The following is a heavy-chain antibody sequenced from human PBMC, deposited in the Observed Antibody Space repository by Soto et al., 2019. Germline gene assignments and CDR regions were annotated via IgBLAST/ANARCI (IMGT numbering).Heavy chain of an antibody. D-gene: IGHD3-22*01. CDR3: ARDLEGDYYDSSGYFDY. CDR2: INAGNGNT. Sequence: ASVKVSCKASGYTFTSYAMHWVRQAPGQRLEWMGWINAGNGNTKYSQKFQGRVTITRDTSASTAYMELSSLRSEDTAVYYCARDLEGDYYDSSGYFDYWGQGTLVTVSS. V-gene: IGHV1-3*01. J-gene: IGHJ4*02. CDR1: GYTFTSYA.